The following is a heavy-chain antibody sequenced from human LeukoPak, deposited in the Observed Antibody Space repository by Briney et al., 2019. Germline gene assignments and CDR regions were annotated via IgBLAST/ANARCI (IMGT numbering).Heavy chain of an antibody. J-gene: IGHJ4*02. CDR1: GGSFSGYY. Sequence: KPSETLSLTCAVYGGSFSGYYWSWIRQPPGKGLEWIGEINHSGSTNYNPSLKSRVTISVDTSKNQFSLKLSSVTAADTAVYYCATSIAAAGPFDYWGQGTLVTVSS. V-gene: IGHV4-34*01. CDR2: INHSGST. CDR3: ATSIAAAGPFDY. D-gene: IGHD6-13*01.